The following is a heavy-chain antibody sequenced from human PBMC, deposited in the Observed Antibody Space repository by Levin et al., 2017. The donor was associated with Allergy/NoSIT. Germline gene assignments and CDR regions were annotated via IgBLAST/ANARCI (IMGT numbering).Heavy chain of an antibody. D-gene: IGHD2-2*01. CDR1: GYTFKNYG. V-gene: IGHV1-18*01. J-gene: IGHJ6*03. Sequence: ASVKVSCKASGYTFKNYGISWVRQAPGQGLEWMGWISTHNGNTNYAQSFQGRVTMTTDTSTSTADMELRSLISDDTAVYYCARFVVTPVSYFYVDGWGKGTTVTVSS. CDR3: ARFVVTPVSYFYVDG. CDR2: ISTHNGNT.